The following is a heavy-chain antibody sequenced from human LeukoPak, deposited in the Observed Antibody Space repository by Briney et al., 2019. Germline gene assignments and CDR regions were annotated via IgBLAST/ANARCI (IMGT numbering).Heavy chain of an antibody. D-gene: IGHD6-19*01. V-gene: IGHV4-39*01. CDR3: AGENSSGWYPNWFDP. CDR1: GGSISSSTYF. J-gene: IGHJ5*02. CDR2: MFYSGST. Sequence: SETLSLTCSVSGGSISSSTYFWGWIRQPPGKGLEWIGSMFYSGSTHYNPSLKSRVTISVDTSKNQFSLKLSSVTAADTAVYYCAGENSSGWYPNWFDPWGQGTLVTVSS.